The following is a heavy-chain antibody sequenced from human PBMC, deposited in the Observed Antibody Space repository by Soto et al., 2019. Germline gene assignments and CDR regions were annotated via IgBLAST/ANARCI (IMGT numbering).Heavy chain of an antibody. V-gene: IGHV1-69*13. D-gene: IGHD3-10*01. CDR1: GDTFTNYA. CDR2: FIPIFDAA. Sequence: ASVNVSCKASGDTFTNYAINWVRQAPGQGLEWMGGFIPIFDAANYAQNFRGRVTITADESTSTAYMELSGLRSEDTAMYYCARKAESYGFDIWGQGTLVTVSS. CDR3: ARKAESYGFDI. J-gene: IGHJ3*02.